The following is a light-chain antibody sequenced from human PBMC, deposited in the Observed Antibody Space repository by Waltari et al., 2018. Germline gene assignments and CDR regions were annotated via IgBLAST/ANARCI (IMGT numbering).Light chain of an antibody. V-gene: IGKV1-39*01. CDR3: QQSYSVPWT. CDR2: GAS. Sequence: DIQMTQSPSSLSASVGDRVTITSRASQTITNYLTWYQQKPGKAPKLLIYGASTLQSGVPSRFSGSGSETYFTRTVSRLQPEDFADYYCQQSYSVPWTFGQGTKVEVK. J-gene: IGKJ1*01. CDR1: QTITNY.